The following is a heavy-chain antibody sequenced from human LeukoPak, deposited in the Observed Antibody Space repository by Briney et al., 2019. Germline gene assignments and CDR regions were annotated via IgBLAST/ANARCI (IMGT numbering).Heavy chain of an antibody. D-gene: IGHD5-12*01. CDR3: ATVSIVATIYIDYFDY. CDR1: GYTLIELS. V-gene: IGHV1-24*01. J-gene: IGHJ4*02. Sequence: ASVKVSCKVSGYTLIELSMHWVRQAPGKGLEWMGGFDPEDGETIYAQKFQGRVTMTEDTSTDTAYMELSSLRSEDTAVYYCATVSIVATIYIDYFDYWGQGTLVTVSS. CDR2: FDPEDGET.